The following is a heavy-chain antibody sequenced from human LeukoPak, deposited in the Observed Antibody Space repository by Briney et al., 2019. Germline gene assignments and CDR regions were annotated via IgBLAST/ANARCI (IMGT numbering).Heavy chain of an antibody. J-gene: IGHJ4*02. CDR3: ARDQRVGQQLVQY. CDR1: GGSISSSSYY. CDR2: IYYSGST. Sequence: SETLSLTCTVSGGSISSSSYYWGWIRQPPGKGLEGIGSIYYSGSTYYNPSLKSRVTISVDTSKNQFSLKLSSVTAADTAVYFCARDQRVGQQLVQYWGRGTLVTVSS. V-gene: IGHV4-39*02. D-gene: IGHD6-13*01.